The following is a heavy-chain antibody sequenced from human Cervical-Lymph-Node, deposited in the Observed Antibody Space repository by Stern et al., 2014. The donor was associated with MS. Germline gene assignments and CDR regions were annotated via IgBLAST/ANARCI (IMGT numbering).Heavy chain of an antibody. V-gene: IGHV3-73*01. J-gene: IGHJ4*02. CDR1: GFIFSGSS. Sequence: EVQLEESGGGLVQPGGSLKLSCAASGFIFSGSSMHWVRQASGEGLEWVGRIRSKINNYATAYAASVQGRFIISRDDSKNTAYLQMNSLKTEDTALYYCTSGGVLAANSFDNWGQGTLVTVSS. CDR3: TSGGVLAANSFDN. CDR2: IRSKINNYAT. D-gene: IGHD2-15*01.